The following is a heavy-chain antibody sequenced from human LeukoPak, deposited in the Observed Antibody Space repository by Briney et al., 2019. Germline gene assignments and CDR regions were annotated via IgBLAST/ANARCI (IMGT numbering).Heavy chain of an antibody. V-gene: IGHV1-69*04. CDR3: AKSIAVAGTPVDY. J-gene: IGHJ4*02. D-gene: IGHD6-19*01. CDR2: IIPILGTA. CDR1: GGTFSSYA. Sequence: SVKVSCKASGGTFSSYAISWVRQAPGQGLGWMGRIIPILGTANYAQKFQGRVTITADKSTSTAYMELSSLRSEDTAVYYCAKSIAVAGTPVDYWGQGTLVTVSS.